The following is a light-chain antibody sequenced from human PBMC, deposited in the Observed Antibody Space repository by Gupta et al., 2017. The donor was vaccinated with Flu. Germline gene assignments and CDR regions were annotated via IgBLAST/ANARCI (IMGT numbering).Light chain of an antibody. Sequence: QSVLTQPPSVSAAPGQKVTISCSGSSSNIGNNYVSWYQQLPGTAPKLLIYENNKRPSGIPDRFSGSTSGTSATLGTTGLQTGDEADYYCGTWDSSLSAVFGGGTKLTVL. J-gene: IGLJ3*02. CDR3: GTWDSSLSAV. V-gene: IGLV1-51*02. CDR1: SSNIGNNY. CDR2: ENN.